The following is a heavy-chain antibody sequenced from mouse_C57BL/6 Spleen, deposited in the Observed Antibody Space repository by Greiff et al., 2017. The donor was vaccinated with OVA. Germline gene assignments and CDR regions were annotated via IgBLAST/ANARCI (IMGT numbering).Heavy chain of an antibody. CDR1: GYTFTNYW. CDR2: IYPGGGYT. V-gene: IGHV1-63*01. D-gene: IGHD2-4*01. J-gene: IGHJ2*01. CDR3: ARYDYYSDY. Sequence: QVQLKESGAELVRPGTSVKMSCKASGYTFTNYWIGWAKQRPGHGLEWIGDIYPGGGYTNYNEKFKGKATLTADKSSSTAYMQFSSLTSEDSAIYYCARYDYYSDYWGQGTTLTVSS.